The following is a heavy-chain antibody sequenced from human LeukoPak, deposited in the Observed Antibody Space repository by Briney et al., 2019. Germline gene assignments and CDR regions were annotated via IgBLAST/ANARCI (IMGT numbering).Heavy chain of an antibody. D-gene: IGHD2/OR15-2a*01. V-gene: IGHV3-23*01. CDR2: ISGSGGST. CDR1: GFTFTSYA. J-gene: IGHJ4*02. CDR3: ANSRDGVLRTLDY. Sequence: PGGSLKLSCEAPGFTFTSYAMAWVRQAPGKGLEWFSAISGSGGSTYYADSVKGRFTISRDNSKNTLYLQMNSLRAEDTAVYYCANSRDGVLRTLDYWGQGTLVTVSS.